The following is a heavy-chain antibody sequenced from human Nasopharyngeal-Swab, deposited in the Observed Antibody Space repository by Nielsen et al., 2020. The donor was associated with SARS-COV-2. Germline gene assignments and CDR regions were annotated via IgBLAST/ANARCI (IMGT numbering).Heavy chain of an antibody. CDR1: GGSISSYY. CDR3: ARGYGRGYFDY. J-gene: IGHJ4*02. CDR2: IYYSGST. Sequence: SETLSLTCTVSGGSISSYYWSWIRQPPGKGLEWIGYIYYSGSTNYNPSLKSRVTISVDTSKNQFSLKLSSETAADTAVYYCARGYGRGYFDYWGQGTLVTVSS. D-gene: IGHD5-18*01. V-gene: IGHV4-59*01.